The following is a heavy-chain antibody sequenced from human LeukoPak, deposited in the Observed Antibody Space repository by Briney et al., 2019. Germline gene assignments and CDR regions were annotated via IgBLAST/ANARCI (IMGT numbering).Heavy chain of an antibody. Sequence: PGGSLRLSCAASGFTFSSYAMNWVRQAPGKGLEWVSVISGSGGSTYYADSVKGRFTISRDNSKNTLYLQMNSLRAEDTAVYYCAKDLDILTGYYFDYWGQGTLVTVSS. CDR3: AKDLDILTGYYFDY. D-gene: IGHD3-9*01. V-gene: IGHV3-23*01. CDR1: GFTFSSYA. CDR2: ISGSGGST. J-gene: IGHJ4*02.